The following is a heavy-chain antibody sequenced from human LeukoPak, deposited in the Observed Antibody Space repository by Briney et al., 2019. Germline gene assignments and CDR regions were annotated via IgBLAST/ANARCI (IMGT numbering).Heavy chain of an antibody. CDR2: INAGNGNT. Sequence: ASVKVSCKASGYTFTSYAMHWVRQAPGQRLEWMGWINAGNGNTKYSQESQGRVTITRDTSASTAYMELSSLRSEDMAVYYCARVNDFWSGGFDYWGQGTLVTVSS. D-gene: IGHD3-3*01. CDR3: ARVNDFWSGGFDY. V-gene: IGHV1-3*03. J-gene: IGHJ4*02. CDR1: GYTFTSYA.